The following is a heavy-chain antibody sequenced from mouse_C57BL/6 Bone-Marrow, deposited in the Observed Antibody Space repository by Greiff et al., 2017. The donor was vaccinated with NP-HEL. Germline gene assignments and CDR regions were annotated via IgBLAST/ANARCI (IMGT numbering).Heavy chain of an antibody. J-gene: IGHJ3*01. D-gene: IGHD4-1*01. Sequence: EVQRVESGGGLVQSGRSLRLSCATSGFTFSDFYMEWVRQAPGKGLEWIAASRNKANDYTTEYSASVKGRFIVSRDTSQSILYLQMNALRAEDTAIYYCARDAWDQAWFAYWGQGTLVTVSA. CDR1: GFTFSDFY. CDR3: ARDAWDQAWFAY. V-gene: IGHV7-1*01. CDR2: SRNKANDYTT.